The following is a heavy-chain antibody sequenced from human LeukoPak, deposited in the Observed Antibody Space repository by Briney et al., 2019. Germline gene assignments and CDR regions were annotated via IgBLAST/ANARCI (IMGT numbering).Heavy chain of an antibody. CDR3: AKALHSSGYAYYFDY. D-gene: IGHD3-22*01. J-gene: IGHJ4*02. CDR1: IFTFSSYA. Sequence: PGRSLRLSCAASIFTFSSYAMHWVRQAPGKGLEWVAVISYDGSNTYYGDSVKGRFTVSRDNSKNTLYLQMNSLRAEDTAVYYCAKALHSSGYAYYFDYWGQGTLVTVSS. CDR2: ISYDGSNT. V-gene: IGHV3-30*18.